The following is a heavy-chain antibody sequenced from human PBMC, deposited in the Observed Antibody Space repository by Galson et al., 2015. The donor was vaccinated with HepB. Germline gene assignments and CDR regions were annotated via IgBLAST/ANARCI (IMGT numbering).Heavy chain of an antibody. Sequence: QSGAEVKKPGESLKISCAASGYSFSNYWIAWVRQMPGKGLEWMGLIYPGDSDTRYSPSFQGQVTISVDKSMNTAYLQWSSLKASDTAMYYCARHAGSLSGTDYWGQGTLVSVSS. J-gene: IGHJ4*02. CDR2: IYPGDSDT. V-gene: IGHV5-51*01. CDR3: ARHAGSLSGTDY. D-gene: IGHD3-16*01. CDR1: GYSFSNYW.